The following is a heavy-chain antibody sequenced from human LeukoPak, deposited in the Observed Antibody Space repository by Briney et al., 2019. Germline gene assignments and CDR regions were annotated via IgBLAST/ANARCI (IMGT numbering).Heavy chain of an antibody. Sequence: SETLSLTCTVSGGSISSYYWSWIRQPPGKGLEWIGYIYYSGSTNYNPSLKSRVTISVDTSKNQFSLKLSSVTAADTAVYYCARGIYGGGYDTFDYWGQGTLVTVSS. D-gene: IGHD5-12*01. CDR3: ARGIYGGGYDTFDY. CDR1: GGSISSYY. J-gene: IGHJ4*02. CDR2: IYYSGST. V-gene: IGHV4-59*01.